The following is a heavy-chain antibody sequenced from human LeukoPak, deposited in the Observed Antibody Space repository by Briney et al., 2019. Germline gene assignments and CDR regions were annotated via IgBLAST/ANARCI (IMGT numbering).Heavy chain of an antibody. V-gene: IGHV3-49*04. CDR1: GFTFGDYA. CDR2: IRSKAYGGTT. J-gene: IGHJ3*02. D-gene: IGHD3-22*01. CDR3: TRDIDDYYDSSGYYLGAFDI. Sequence: GGSLRLSCTASGFTFGDYAMSWVRQAPGKGLEWVGFIRSKAYGGTTEYAAAVKGRFTISRDDSKSIAYLQMNSLKTEDTAVYYCTRDIDDYYDSSGYYLGAFDIWGQGTMVTVSS.